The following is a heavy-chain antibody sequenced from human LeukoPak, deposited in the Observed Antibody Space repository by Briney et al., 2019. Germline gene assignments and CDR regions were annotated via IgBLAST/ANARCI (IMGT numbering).Heavy chain of an antibody. CDR3: ARRRDLYSGSYYPFDY. J-gene: IGHJ4*02. CDR1: GYSFNSYW. CDR2: IYPGDSDA. D-gene: IGHD1-26*01. Sequence: GESLKISCKGSGYSFNSYWIGWVRLMPGKGLKWMRIIYPGDSDARYSPSFQGQVTISADKSISTAYLQWSSLKASDTAMYYCARRRDLYSGSYYPFDYWGQGTLVTVSS. V-gene: IGHV5-51*01.